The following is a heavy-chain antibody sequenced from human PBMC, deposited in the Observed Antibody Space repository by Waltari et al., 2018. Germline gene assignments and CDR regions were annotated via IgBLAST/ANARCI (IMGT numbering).Heavy chain of an antibody. Sequence: QVHLQESGPGLAKPSQTLSLTCSVSGASINSGDYYWSWIRQPPGKGLEWIGYISYSGTTYDTRSLKRRVSRSLDTAKNAFSLEVRSVTAADTAMYYCARVDAIFGVVPHADAFDIWGEGTMVTVAS. CDR1: GASINSGDYY. CDR3: ARVDAIFGVVPHADAFDI. V-gene: IGHV4-30-4*08. CDR2: ISYSGTT. J-gene: IGHJ3*02. D-gene: IGHD3-3*01.